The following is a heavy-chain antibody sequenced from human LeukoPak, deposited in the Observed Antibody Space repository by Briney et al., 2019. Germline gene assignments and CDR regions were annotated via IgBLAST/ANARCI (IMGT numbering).Heavy chain of an antibody. CDR3: ARRLRIGAAEWFDP. CDR2: LDDSGST. CDR1: NYYS. D-gene: IGHD2-15*01. V-gene: IGHV4-38-2*01. Sequence: KPSETLSLTCSVSNYYSWAWIRQAPGKGLEWVGGLDDSGSTYYNPSLKSRLTMSVDTSKNHFSLNLKSVAAADTSVYYCARRLRIGAAEWFDPWGQGIMVTVSS. J-gene: IGHJ5*02.